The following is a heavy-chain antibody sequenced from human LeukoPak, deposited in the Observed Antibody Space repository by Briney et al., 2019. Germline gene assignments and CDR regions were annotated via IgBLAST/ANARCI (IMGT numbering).Heavy chain of an antibody. Sequence: GGSLRLSCAASGFTFSDHYMDWVRQAPGKGLEWVGRTRNKANSYTTEYAASVKGRFTISRDGSKNSLYLQMNSLKTEDTAVYYCARGGYSYGYYFDYWGQGTLVTVSS. J-gene: IGHJ4*02. CDR3: ARGGYSYGYYFDY. D-gene: IGHD5-18*01. CDR1: GFTFSDHY. CDR2: TRNKANSYTT. V-gene: IGHV3-72*01.